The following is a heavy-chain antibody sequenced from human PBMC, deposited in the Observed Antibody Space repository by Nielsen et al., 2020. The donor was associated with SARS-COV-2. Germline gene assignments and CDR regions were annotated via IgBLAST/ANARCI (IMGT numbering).Heavy chain of an antibody. Sequence: SETLSLTCTVSGGSISSSSYYWGWIRQPQGKGLEWIGSIYYSGSTYYNPSLKSRVTISVDTSKNQFSLKLSSVTAADTAVYYCARQASRQRIAARPGWFDPWGQGTLVTVSS. CDR2: IYYSGST. V-gene: IGHV4-39*01. J-gene: IGHJ5*02. D-gene: IGHD6-6*01. CDR1: GGSISSSSYY. CDR3: ARQASRQRIAARPGWFDP.